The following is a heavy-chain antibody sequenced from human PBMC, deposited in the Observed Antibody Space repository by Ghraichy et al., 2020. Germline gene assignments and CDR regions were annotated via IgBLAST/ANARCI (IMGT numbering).Heavy chain of an antibody. D-gene: IGHD3-10*02. CDR2: ISGSGGST. V-gene: IGHV3-23*01. CDR1: GFTFSSYA. Sequence: GGSLRLSCAASGFTFSSYAMSWVRQAPGKGLEWVSAISGSGGSTYYADSVKGRFTISRDNSKNTLYLQMNSLRAEDTAVYYCAKGSYVSHLGPYFQHWGQGTLVTVSS. CDR3: AKGSYVSHLGPYFQH. J-gene: IGHJ1*01.